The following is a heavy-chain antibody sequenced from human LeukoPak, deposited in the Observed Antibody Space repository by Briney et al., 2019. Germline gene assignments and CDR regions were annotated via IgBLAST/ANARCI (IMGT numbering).Heavy chain of an antibody. CDR2: IFSSGRT. J-gene: IGHJ5*02. Sequence: SEPLSLTCTVSGGSISSYYWAWFPKPAGKGLEWLGCIFSSGRTNYNASLKSRVTLSLDTCTNHSSLKMNSLTAADTAVYYCARDGSGIALWGQGTLVTVSS. CDR3: ARDGSGIAL. V-gene: IGHV4-4*07. CDR1: GGSISSYY. D-gene: IGHD2-2*03.